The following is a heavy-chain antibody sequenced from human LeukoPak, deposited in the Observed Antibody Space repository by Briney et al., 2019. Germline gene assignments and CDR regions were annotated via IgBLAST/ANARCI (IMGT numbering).Heavy chain of an antibody. V-gene: IGHV4-59*10. D-gene: IGHD2-8*01. Sequence: PSETLSLTCAVYGGSFSGYYWNWIRQPAGKGLEWIGRFYISGSTNYNPSLKSRVSMSVDTSKNQFSLKLSSVTAADTAVYYCATGGGVFDIWGQGTMVTVSS. CDR1: GGSFSGYY. CDR3: ATGGGVFDI. CDR2: FYISGST. J-gene: IGHJ3*02.